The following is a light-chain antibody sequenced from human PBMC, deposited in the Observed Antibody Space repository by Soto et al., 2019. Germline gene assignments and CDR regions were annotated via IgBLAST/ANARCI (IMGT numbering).Light chain of an antibody. CDR1: HEITSL. J-gene: IGKJ3*01. CDR2: DAS. Sequence: DIQMTQPPSSLSASVGARATITCQARHEITSLLNWYQHKPGRAPKLLIYDASMLAAAVPTRFSGSGSGTHFTFTISSLQPEDVATYYCQHCDYLPIFGPGSTV. V-gene: IGKV1-33*01. CDR3: QHCDYLPI.